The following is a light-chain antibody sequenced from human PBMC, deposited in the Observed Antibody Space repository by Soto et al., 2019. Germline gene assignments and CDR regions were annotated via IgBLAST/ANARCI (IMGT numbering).Light chain of an antibody. CDR3: QHYGASPYT. CDR1: QSISNSY. CDR2: GAS. V-gene: IGKV3-20*01. Sequence: EIVLTQSPGTLSLSPGQRATLSCRASQSISNSYLAWYQHKPGQPPRLPIHGASTRATGIPDRFSGSQSGTDFTLTISRLEPEDSAVFYCQHYGASPYTFGLGTKLEIK. J-gene: IGKJ2*01.